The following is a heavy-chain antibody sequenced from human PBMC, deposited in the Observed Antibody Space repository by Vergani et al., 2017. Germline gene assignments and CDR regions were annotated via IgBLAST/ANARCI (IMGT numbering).Heavy chain of an antibody. V-gene: IGHV4-31*03. Sequence: QVQLQESGPGLVKPSQTLSLTCTVSGGSISSGGYYWSWIRQPPGKGLEWIGYIYYSGSTYYNPSLKSRVTISVDTSKNQFSLKLSSVTAADTAVYYCARVPLGGIAARPYYYGMDVWGQGTTVTVSS. J-gene: IGHJ6*02. CDR2: IYYSGST. CDR1: GGSISSGGYY. CDR3: ARVPLGGIAARPYYYGMDV. D-gene: IGHD6-6*01.